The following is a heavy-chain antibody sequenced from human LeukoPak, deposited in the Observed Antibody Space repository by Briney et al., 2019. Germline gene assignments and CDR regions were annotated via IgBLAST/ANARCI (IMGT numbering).Heavy chain of an antibody. V-gene: IGHV1-69*01. J-gene: IGHJ6*03. CDR1: GGTFSSYA. CDR2: IIPIFGTA. Sequence: SVKVSCKASGGTFSSYAISWVRQAPGQGLEWMGGIIPIFGTANHAQKFQGRVTMTADESTSTAYMELSSLRSEDTAVYYCARGPGGGAHTNYYYYYMDVWGKGTTVTVSS. D-gene: IGHD3-16*01. CDR3: ARGPGGGAHTNYYYYYMDV.